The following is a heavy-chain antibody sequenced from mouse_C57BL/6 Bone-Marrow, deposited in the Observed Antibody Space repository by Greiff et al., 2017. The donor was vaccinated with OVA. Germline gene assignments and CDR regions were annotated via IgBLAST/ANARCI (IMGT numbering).Heavy chain of an antibody. CDR2: IYPGDGDT. CDR1: GYAFSSSW. D-gene: IGHD1-1*01. CDR3: ARSDTTVVEGYFDY. Sequence: QVQLKQSGPELVKPGASVKISCKASGYAFSSSWMNWVKQRPGKGLEWIGRIYPGDGDTNYNGKFKGKATLTADKSSSTAYMQLSSLTSEDSAVYFCARSDTTVVEGYFDYWGQGTTLTVSS. V-gene: IGHV1-82*01. J-gene: IGHJ2*01.